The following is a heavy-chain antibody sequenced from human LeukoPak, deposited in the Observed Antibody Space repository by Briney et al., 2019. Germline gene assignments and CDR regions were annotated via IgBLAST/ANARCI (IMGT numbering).Heavy chain of an antibody. J-gene: IGHJ4*02. CDR2: ISWNSGSI. V-gene: IGHV3-9*01. Sequence: QTGRSLRLSCAASGFTFDDYAMHWVRQAPGKGLEWVSGISWNSGSIGYADSVKGRFTISRDNAKNSLYLQMNSLRAEDTALYYCAKVGNWNYDDYFDYWGQGTLVTVPS. D-gene: IGHD1-7*01. CDR1: GFTFDDYA. CDR3: AKVGNWNYDDYFDY.